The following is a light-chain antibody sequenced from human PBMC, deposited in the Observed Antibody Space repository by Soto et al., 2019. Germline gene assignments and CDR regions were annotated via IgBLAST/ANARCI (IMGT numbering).Light chain of an antibody. J-gene: IGKJ1*01. CDR3: QQYNNWSWT. Sequence: EIVLTQSPATLSLSPGERATLSCRACQSVRGYLAWYQQKLGQAPRLLIYGASTRATGIPARFSGSGSGTEFTLTISSLQSEDFAVYYCQQYNNWSWTFGQGTKVDIK. V-gene: IGKV3-15*01. CDR1: QSVRGY. CDR2: GAS.